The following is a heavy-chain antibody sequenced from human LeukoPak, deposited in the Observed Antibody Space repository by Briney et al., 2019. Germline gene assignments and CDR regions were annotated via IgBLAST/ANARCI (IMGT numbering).Heavy chain of an antibody. CDR3: ARDVSSSPRDY. J-gene: IGHJ4*02. Sequence: GESLKIPCKGSGYSFISYWIAWVRQMPGKGLVWMGIIYPGDSDTRYSPSFQGQVTISADKSINTASLQWSSLKASDTAMYYCARDVSSSPRDYWGQGTLVTVSS. CDR2: IYPGDSDT. V-gene: IGHV5-51*01. CDR1: GYSFISYW. D-gene: IGHD6-6*01.